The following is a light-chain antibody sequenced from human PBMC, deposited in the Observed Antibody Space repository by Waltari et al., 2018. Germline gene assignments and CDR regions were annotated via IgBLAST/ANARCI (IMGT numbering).Light chain of an antibody. V-gene: IGLV2-18*02. Sequence: QSALTQPPSVSGSPGQSVTISCTGTSSDVGSYNRVSWYQQPPGTAPKLVIYEVSNRPSWVPDRFSGSKSGNTASLTISGLQAEDEADYYCSSYTSSSTWVFGGGTKLTVL. CDR1: SSDVGSYNR. CDR3: SSYTSSSTWV. CDR2: EVS. J-gene: IGLJ3*02.